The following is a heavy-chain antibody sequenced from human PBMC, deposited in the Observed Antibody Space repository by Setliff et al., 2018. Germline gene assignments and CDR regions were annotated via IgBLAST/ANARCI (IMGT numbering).Heavy chain of an antibody. CDR1: GYTLTTYA. CDR3: ARVPQEALYYYDRGHYIDY. CDR2: INTNTGNP. J-gene: IGHJ4*02. V-gene: IGHV7-4-1*02. D-gene: IGHD3-22*01. Sequence: ASVKVSCKASGYTLTTYAMTWMRQAPGQGLEWMGWINTNTGNPTYAQGFTGRFVFSLDTSVSTAYLQISSLRYDDTAVYYCARVPQEALYYYDRGHYIDYWGQGTLVTVSS.